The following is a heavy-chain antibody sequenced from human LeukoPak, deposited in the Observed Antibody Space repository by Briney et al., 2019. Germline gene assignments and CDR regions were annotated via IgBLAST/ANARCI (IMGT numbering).Heavy chain of an antibody. CDR1: GGSISSSSYY. CDR2: IYYSGST. J-gene: IGHJ3*02. D-gene: IGHD1-26*01. V-gene: IGHV4-39*07. Sequence: SETLSLTCTVSGGSISSSSYYWGWIRQPPGKGLEWIGSIYYSGSTYYNPSLKSRVTISVDTSKNQFSLKLSSVTAADTAVYYCARGLEWELLLYAFDIWGQGTMVTVSS. CDR3: ARGLEWELLLYAFDI.